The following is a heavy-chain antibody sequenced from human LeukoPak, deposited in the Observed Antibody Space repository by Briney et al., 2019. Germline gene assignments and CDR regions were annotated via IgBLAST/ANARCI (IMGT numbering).Heavy chain of an antibody. CDR1: GFTFSSYD. J-gene: IGHJ4*02. Sequence: GASLRVSCEASGFTFSSYDMHWVRQATGQGLEYVSSISSNGGSTYYANSVKGRFTISRDNSKNTLYLQMGSLRAEDMAVYYCARGDGYCSSNSCYTGIGYWGQGTLVTVSS. V-gene: IGHV3-64*01. D-gene: IGHD2-2*02. CDR2: ISSNGGST. CDR3: ARGDGYCSSNSCYTGIGY.